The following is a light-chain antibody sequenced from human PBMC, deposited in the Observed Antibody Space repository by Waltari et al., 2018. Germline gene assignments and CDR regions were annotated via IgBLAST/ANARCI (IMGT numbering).Light chain of an antibody. CDR2: DAV. Sequence: SALPQPASVSGPPGQSITISCTGTRSDSSPLDYDPWYQHRPGKAPRLIIYDAVKRPSGVSNRFSGSMSGYTASLTISGLQAEDEADYYCCSYTSSDTYVFGSGTTVTVL. V-gene: IGLV2-14*03. J-gene: IGLJ1*01. CDR1: RSDSSPLDY. CDR3: CSYTSSDTYV.